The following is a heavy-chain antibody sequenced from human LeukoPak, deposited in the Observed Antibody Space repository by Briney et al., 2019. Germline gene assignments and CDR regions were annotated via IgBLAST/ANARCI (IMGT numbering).Heavy chain of an antibody. D-gene: IGHD2-15*01. CDR3: ARSISGKAY. CDR1: GFIFSDYS. J-gene: IGHJ4*02. CDR2: ISNSSSSI. V-gene: IGHV3-48*04. Sequence: GGSLRLSCTASGFIFSDYSMNWVRQASGKGLEWLSYISNSSSSIYYADSVKGRFTTSRDNAQNSVFLQMNSLRAEDTATYYCARSISGKAYWGQGVLVTVSS.